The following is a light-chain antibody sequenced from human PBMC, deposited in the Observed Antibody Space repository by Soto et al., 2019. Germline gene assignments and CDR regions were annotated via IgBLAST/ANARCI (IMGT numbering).Light chain of an antibody. CDR1: ELGNKY. Sequence: SYELTQPPSLSVSPGQTASITCSGDELGNKYACWYQHKPGQSPVLVIYQDSKRPSGIPERFSGSNSGNTATLTISGTQAMDEADYYCQSWDSRTAVVFGGGTKLTVL. J-gene: IGLJ2*01. CDR3: QSWDSRTAVV. V-gene: IGLV3-1*01. CDR2: QDS.